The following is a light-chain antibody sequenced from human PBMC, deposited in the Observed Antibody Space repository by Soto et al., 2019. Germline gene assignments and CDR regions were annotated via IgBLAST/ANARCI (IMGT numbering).Light chain of an antibody. CDR3: LQDHNYPRT. J-gene: IGKJ1*01. CDR1: QDIRNE. Sequence: AIQMTQSPSSLSASVGDRVTITCRASQDIRNELGWYQQKPGKAPKPLIYAASSSQSGVPSRFSGSGSDTDFTLTISSLQPEDFATYYCLQDHNYPRTFGQGTKVEIK. V-gene: IGKV1-6*01. CDR2: AAS.